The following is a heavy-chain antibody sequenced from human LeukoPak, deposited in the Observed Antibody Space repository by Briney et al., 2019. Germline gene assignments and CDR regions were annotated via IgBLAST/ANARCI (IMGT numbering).Heavy chain of an antibody. D-gene: IGHD6-13*01. CDR2: TYYRSIWYH. CDR3: VRDAGIGLDAFDI. CDR1: GDSVSSNSAA. V-gene: IGHV6-1*01. J-gene: IGHJ3*02. Sequence: SQTLSLTCAISGDSVSSNSAAWNWIRQSPSRGLEWLGRTYYRSIWYHGYAISVKSRITINPDTSKNQFSLQLNSVTPEDTAVYYCVRDAGIGLDAFDIWGQGTMVTVSS.